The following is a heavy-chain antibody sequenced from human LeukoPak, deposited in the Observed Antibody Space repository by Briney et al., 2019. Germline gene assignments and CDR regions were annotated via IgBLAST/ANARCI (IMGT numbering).Heavy chain of an antibody. Sequence: QPGGSLRLSCAASGFTFSGYSVNWVRQAPGKGLEWVSYISDSSNTILYADSVKGRFTISRDNAKNSLYLQMNSLRDEDTAVYYCARDVAYAFDIWGQGTKVTVSS. CDR3: ARDVAYAFDI. CDR1: GFTFSGYS. CDR2: ISDSSNTI. J-gene: IGHJ3*02. V-gene: IGHV3-48*02. D-gene: IGHD3-16*01.